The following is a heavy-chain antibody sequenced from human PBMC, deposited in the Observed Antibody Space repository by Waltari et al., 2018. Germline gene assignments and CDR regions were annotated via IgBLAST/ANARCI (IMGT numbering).Heavy chain of an antibody. Sequence: QVQLQQWGAGLLKPSETLSLTCDFYGGSFSGYSWSWIRQPPGKGLEWIGEINHSGSTNYTPSLKSRVTISVDTSKNHFSLNLRSVTAADTAVYYCARGFRPYSSGLGYWGQGTLVTVSS. CDR1: GGSFSGYS. J-gene: IGHJ4*02. D-gene: IGHD6-19*01. CDR3: ARGFRPYSSGLGY. V-gene: IGHV4-34*01. CDR2: INHSGST.